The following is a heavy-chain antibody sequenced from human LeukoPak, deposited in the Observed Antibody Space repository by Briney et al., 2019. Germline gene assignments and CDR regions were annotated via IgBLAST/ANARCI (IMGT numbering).Heavy chain of an antibody. CDR3: TTWWLATSFEY. V-gene: IGHV3-23*01. CDR2: ISGSGGST. Sequence: GGSLRLSCAASGFTFSSYAMSWVRQAPGKGLEWVSAISGSGGSTYYADSVKGRFTISRDNSKNTLYLQMNSLRAEDTAVYYCTTWWLATSFEYWGQGTLVTVSS. CDR1: GFTFSSYA. D-gene: IGHD6-19*01. J-gene: IGHJ4*02.